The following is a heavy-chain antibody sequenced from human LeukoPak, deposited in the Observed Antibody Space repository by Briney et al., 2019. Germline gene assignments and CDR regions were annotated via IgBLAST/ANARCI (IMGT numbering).Heavy chain of an antibody. Sequence: QPGGSLRLSCAASGFTFSSYAMSWVRQAPGKGLEWVSAISGSGGSTYYADSVKGRFTISRDNSKNTLYPQMNSPRAEDTAVYYCAKVEAYCGGDCYSEDYWGQGTLVTVSS. CDR1: GFTFSSYA. CDR3: AKVEAYCGGDCYSEDY. V-gene: IGHV3-23*01. D-gene: IGHD2-21*02. J-gene: IGHJ4*02. CDR2: ISGSGGST.